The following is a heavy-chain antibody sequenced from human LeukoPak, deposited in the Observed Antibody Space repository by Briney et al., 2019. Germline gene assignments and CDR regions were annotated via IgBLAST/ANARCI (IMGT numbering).Heavy chain of an antibody. D-gene: IGHD3-10*01. CDR3: CLMVWGVT. CDR2: VTSTGGSA. CDR1: GFTFSNYP. V-gene: IGHV3-64D*06. J-gene: IGHJ5*02. Sequence: GGSLRLSCSASGFTFSNYPLYWVRQAPGKGLEFVSAVTSTGGSAYYSDSVKGRFTISRDNSKSALFLQMSSLRLEDTAVYYCCLMVWGVTWGQGTLVTVSP.